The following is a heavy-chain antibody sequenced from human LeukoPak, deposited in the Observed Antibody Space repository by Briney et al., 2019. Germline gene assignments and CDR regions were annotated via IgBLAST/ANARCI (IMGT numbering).Heavy chain of an antibody. CDR2: INHSGST. D-gene: IGHD4-11*01. CDR1: GGSFSGYY. V-gene: IGHV4-34*01. Sequence: SGTLSLTCAVYGGSFSGYYWSWIRQPPGKGLEWIGEINHSGSTNYNPSLKSRVTISVDTSKNQYSLKLSSVTAADTAAYYCARLGGAGATVTTSYYYGMDVWGKGTTVTVSS. J-gene: IGHJ6*04. CDR3: ARLGGAGATVTTSYYYGMDV.